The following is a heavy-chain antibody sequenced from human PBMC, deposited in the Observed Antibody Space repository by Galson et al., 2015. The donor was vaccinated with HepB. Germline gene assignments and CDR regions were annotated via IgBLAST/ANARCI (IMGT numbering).Heavy chain of an antibody. CDR1: GFTVSSSY. V-gene: IGHV3-66*01. CDR2: IYSGGST. Sequence: SLRLSCAASGFTVSSSYMSWVRQAPGKGLEWVSVIYSGGSTYYADSVKGRFTISRDNSKNTLYLQMNSLRAEDTAVYYCARAVLADDAFDIWGQGTMVTVSS. CDR3: ARAVLADDAFDI. J-gene: IGHJ3*02. D-gene: IGHD6-25*01.